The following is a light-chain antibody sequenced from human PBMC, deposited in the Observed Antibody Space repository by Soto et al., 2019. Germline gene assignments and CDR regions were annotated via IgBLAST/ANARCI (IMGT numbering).Light chain of an antibody. J-gene: IGLJ2*01. V-gene: IGLV2-14*01. CDR3: SAYTSRSSVV. CDR1: SRDIGAYNL. Sequence: QSALTQPASVSGSPGQSITISCSGTSRDIGAYNLVSWYQQPPGKAPKLLIYEVRNRPSGISYRFSGSKSGTAASLTISGLLPEDEGDYYCSAYTSRSSVVFGGGTKGPS. CDR2: EVR.